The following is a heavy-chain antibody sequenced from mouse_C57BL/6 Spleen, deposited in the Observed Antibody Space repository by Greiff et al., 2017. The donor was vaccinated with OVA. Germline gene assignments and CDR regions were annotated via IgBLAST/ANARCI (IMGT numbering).Heavy chain of an antibody. J-gene: IGHJ2*01. CDR1: GFTFSDYG. CDR2: ISSGSSTI. V-gene: IGHV5-17*01. Sequence: VQLKQSGGGLVKPGGSLKLSCAASGFTFSDYGMHWVRQAPEKGLEWVAYISSGSSTIYYADTVKGRFTISRDNAKNTLFLQMTSLRSEDTAMYYCAVYYGSSLDYWGQGTTLTVSS. CDR3: AVYYGSSLDY. D-gene: IGHD1-1*01.